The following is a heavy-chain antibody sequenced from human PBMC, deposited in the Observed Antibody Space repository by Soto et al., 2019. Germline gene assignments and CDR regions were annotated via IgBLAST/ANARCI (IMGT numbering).Heavy chain of an antibody. V-gene: IGHV3-23*01. CDR2: ISGSDGST. CDR1: VFTFSSYA. Sequence: EVQLLESGGGLVQPGGSLRLSCAASVFTFSSYAMNWVRQAPGKGLEWVSVISGSDGSTYYADSVKGRFTISRDNSTNTLNLQMNSLRAEDTAVYYCARRSSSLYFDYWGQGTLVTFSS. J-gene: IGHJ4*02. D-gene: IGHD6-13*01. CDR3: ARRSSSLYFDY.